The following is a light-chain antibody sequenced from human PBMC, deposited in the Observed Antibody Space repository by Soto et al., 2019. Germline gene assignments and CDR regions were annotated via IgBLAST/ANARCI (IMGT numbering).Light chain of an antibody. CDR2: XAS. J-gene: IGKJ1*01. V-gene: IGKV1-5*03. CDR3: QQYDTYWT. CDR1: QSRSNW. Sequence: IRMAQSPATVPPSVGYRVIITXRASQSRSNWLTWYQQKPGKATDXXIYXASSLKSGVPSRFSGSGSGTEFTITISSLQPDDVATYYCQQYDTYWTFGQGTKVDIK.